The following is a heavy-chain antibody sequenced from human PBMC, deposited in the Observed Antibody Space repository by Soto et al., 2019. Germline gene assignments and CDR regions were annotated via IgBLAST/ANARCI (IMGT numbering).Heavy chain of an antibody. Sequence: SETLSLTCTVSGGSISSGGYYWSWIRQHPGKGLEWIGYIYYSGSTYYNPSLKSRVTISVDTSKNQFSLKLSSVTAADTAVYYCARVGIVAVPAADGSYYFDYWGQGTLVTVSS. V-gene: IGHV4-31*03. D-gene: IGHD2-2*03. J-gene: IGHJ4*02. CDR2: IYYSGST. CDR1: GGSISSGGYY. CDR3: ARVGIVAVPAADGSYYFDY.